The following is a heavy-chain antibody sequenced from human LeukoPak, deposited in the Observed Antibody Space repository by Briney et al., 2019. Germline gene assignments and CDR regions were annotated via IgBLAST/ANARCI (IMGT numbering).Heavy chain of an antibody. D-gene: IGHD2-21*01. J-gene: IGHJ6*03. V-gene: IGHV4-59*01. Sequence: PSETPSLACTVSGGSISSYYWSWIRQPPGKGLEWIGYIYYSGSTNYNPSLKSRVTISVDASKNQFSLKLSSVTAADTAVYYCARDLVEGYYYYYYYMDVWGKGTTVTVSS. CDR2: IYYSGST. CDR1: GGSISSYY. CDR3: ARDLVEGYYYYYYYMDV.